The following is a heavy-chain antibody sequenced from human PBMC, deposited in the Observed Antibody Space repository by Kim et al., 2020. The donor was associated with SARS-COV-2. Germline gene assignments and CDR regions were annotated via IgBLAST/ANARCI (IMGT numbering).Heavy chain of an antibody. V-gene: IGHV3-73*01. J-gene: IGHJ3*02. CDR1: GFTFSGSA. CDR2: IRTKANSYAT. Sequence: GGSLRLSCAASGFTFSGSAMHWVRQASGKGLEWVGRIRTKANSYATAYAASVKGRFTISRDDSKNTAYLQMNSLKTEDTAVYYCTRHASHAHCSSTSCPTNAFDIWGQGTMVTVSS. CDR3: TRHASHAHCSSTSCPTNAFDI. D-gene: IGHD2-2*01.